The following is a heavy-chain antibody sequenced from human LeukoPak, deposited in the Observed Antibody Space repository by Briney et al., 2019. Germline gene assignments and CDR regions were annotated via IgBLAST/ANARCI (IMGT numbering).Heavy chain of an antibody. CDR2: IYYSGST. V-gene: IGHV4-59*01. CDR3: ARTPHGGYPYYYYYMDV. J-gene: IGHJ6*03. D-gene: IGHD3-16*02. CDR1: GGSFSGYY. Sequence: SETLSLTCAVYGGSFSGYYWSWIRQPPGKGLEWIGYIYYSGSTNYNPSLKSRVTISVDTSKNQFSLRLSSVTAADTAVYYCARTPHGGYPYYYYYMDVWGKGTTVTVSS.